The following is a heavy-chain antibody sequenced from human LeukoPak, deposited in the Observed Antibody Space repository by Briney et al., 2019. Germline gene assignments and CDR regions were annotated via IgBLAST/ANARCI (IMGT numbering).Heavy chain of an antibody. V-gene: IGHV1-2*02. CDR2: INPNTGGT. CDR1: GYTLTGYY. CDR3: ARDHLRGYSGYDPETLDY. D-gene: IGHD5-12*01. Sequence: ASVKVSCKASGYTLTGYYIFWVRQAPGQGLEWMGWINPNTGGTNYAQKFQGRVTMTKDMSTSTVYMELSSLRSEDTAVYYCARDHLRGYSGYDPETLDYWGQGTLVTVSS. J-gene: IGHJ4*02.